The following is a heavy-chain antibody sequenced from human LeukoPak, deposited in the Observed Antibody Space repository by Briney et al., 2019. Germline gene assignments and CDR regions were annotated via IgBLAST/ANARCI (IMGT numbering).Heavy chain of an antibody. Sequence: SETLSLTCTVSGGSISSYYWSWIRQAPGKGLEWIGYIYYSGSTNYNPSLKSRVTISVDTSKNQFSLKLSSVTAADTAVYYCARGPRYDSSGNLHYYYYMDVWGKGTTVTVSS. CDR1: GGSISSYY. CDR2: IYYSGST. J-gene: IGHJ6*03. V-gene: IGHV4-59*01. CDR3: ARGPRYDSSGNLHYYYYMDV. D-gene: IGHD3-22*01.